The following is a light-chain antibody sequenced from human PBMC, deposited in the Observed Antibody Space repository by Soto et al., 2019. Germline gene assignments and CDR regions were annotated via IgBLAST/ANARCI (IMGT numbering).Light chain of an antibody. Sequence: EIVMTQSPATLSVSPGERATLSCRASQSVSSNLAWYQQKPGQAPRLLIYGASTRATGIPARFSGSGSGTEFTLTISNLQSEDFAVYYCQPYNNWPPAYAFGQGTKLEIK. V-gene: IGKV3-15*01. J-gene: IGKJ2*01. CDR2: GAS. CDR1: QSVSSN. CDR3: QPYNNWPPAYA.